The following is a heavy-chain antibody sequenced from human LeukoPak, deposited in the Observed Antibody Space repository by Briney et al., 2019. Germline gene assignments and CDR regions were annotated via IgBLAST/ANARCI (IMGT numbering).Heavy chain of an antibody. J-gene: IGHJ4*02. CDR2: IYYSGST. CDR3: ARRRGYSGYDQYYFDY. Sequence: SETLSLTCTVSGGSISSSSYCWGWIRHPPGRGLEWIGIIYYSGSTYYNPSLKRRVTISVDTSKNQFSLKLSSVTAADTAVYYCARRRGYSGYDQYYFDYWGQGTLVTVSS. D-gene: IGHD5-12*01. V-gene: IGHV4-39*01. CDR1: GGSISSSSYC.